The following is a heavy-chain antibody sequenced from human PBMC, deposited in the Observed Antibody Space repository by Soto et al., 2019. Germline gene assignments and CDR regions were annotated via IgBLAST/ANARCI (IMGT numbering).Heavy chain of an antibody. CDR3: AKDNIAYYDFWSGYRPPYYFDY. V-gene: IGHV3-23*01. CDR2: SSGSGGST. J-gene: IGHJ4*02. D-gene: IGHD3-3*01. CDR1: GFTFSSYA. Sequence: EVQLLESGGGLVQPGGSLRLSCAASGFTFSSYAMNWVRQAPGKGLEWVSASSGSGGSTYYADSVKGRFTISRDNSKNTLYLQLNSLRAEDTAVYYCAKDNIAYYDFWSGYRPPYYFDYWGQGTLVTVSS.